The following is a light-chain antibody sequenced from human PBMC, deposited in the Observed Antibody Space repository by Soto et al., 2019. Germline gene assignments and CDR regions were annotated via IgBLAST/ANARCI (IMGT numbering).Light chain of an antibody. V-gene: IGLV2-14*01. CDR1: SSDVGRYNY. Sequence: QSALTQPASVSGSPGQSITISCTGTSSDVGRYNYVSWYQQYPGKAPKLMIYEVSYRPSGVSNRFSGSKSGNTASLTISGLQAEDEADYYCSSYTSSISVVFGGGTKMTVL. CDR3: SSYTSSISVV. J-gene: IGLJ2*01. CDR2: EVS.